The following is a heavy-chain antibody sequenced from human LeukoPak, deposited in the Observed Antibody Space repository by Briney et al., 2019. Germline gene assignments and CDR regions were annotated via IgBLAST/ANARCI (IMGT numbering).Heavy chain of an antibody. J-gene: IGHJ4*02. CDR3: ARVARVRGVITAFDY. CDR1: GFTFSDYY. Sequence: PGGSLRLSCAASGFTFSDYYMSWIRQAPGKGLEWVSYISSSSSYTNYADSVKGRFTISRDNAKNSLYLQMNSLRAEDTAVYYCARVARVRGVITAFDYWGQGTLVTVAS. D-gene: IGHD3-10*01. V-gene: IGHV3-11*05. CDR2: ISSSSSYT.